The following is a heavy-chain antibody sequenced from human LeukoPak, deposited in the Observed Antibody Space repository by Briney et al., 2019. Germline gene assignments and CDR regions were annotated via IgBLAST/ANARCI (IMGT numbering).Heavy chain of an antibody. Sequence: SETLSLTCTVSGGSITNYYWSWIRQPPGKGLEWIGFSYYNGNTNYNPSLKSRVTISVDTSKNQFSLKLSSVTAADTAVYYCAKISGSYFFDYWGQGTLVTVSS. J-gene: IGHJ4*02. V-gene: IGHV4-59*12. CDR3: AKISGSYFFDY. CDR1: GGSITNYY. D-gene: IGHD1-26*01. CDR2: SYYNGNT.